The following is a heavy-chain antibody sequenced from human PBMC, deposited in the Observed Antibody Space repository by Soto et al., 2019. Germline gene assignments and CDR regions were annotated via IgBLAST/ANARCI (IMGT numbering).Heavy chain of an antibody. CDR1: LFTFSSYA. Sequence: VGPLRLSWTASLFTFSSYARSWVRQTKGKGLEWVSAISGSGGSTYYADSVKGRFTISRDNSKNTLYMQMNSLRAEDTAIYYCAKDLGGYSGYAFDYWGQGTLVTVSS. V-gene: IGHV3-23*01. D-gene: IGHD5-12*01. CDR2: ISGSGGST. J-gene: IGHJ4*02. CDR3: AKDLGGYSGYAFDY.